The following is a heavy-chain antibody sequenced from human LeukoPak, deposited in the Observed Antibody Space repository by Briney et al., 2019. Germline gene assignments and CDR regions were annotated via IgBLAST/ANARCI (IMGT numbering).Heavy chain of an antibody. CDR3: ARDRGYDFWSGSFDL. CDR2: IGTHGDT. D-gene: IGHD3-3*01. J-gene: IGHJ2*01. Sequence: PGGSLRLSCAASGFNFHAYDMHWVRQVPGKSLEWAAAIGTHGDTYYGDSMKGRFTISRDNAKKFLYLQMNCLRAGDTAVYYCARDRGYDFWSGSFDLWGRGALVTVSS. CDR1: GFNFHAYD. V-gene: IGHV3-13*01.